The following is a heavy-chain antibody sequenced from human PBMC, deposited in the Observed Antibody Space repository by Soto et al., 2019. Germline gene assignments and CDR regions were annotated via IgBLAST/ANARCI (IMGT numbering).Heavy chain of an antibody. V-gene: IGHV3-23*01. Sequence: GGSLRLSCGASGLTGSNDAMSWVRQAPGKGLEWVSTVSVSGGTTYYADSVKGRFTISRDTSKKTVFLQMNSLRAEDTAVYYCARTSYLDYWGQGTLVNVSS. CDR1: GLTGSNDA. CDR2: VSVSGGTT. CDR3: ARTSYLDY. D-gene: IGHD3-9*01. J-gene: IGHJ4*02.